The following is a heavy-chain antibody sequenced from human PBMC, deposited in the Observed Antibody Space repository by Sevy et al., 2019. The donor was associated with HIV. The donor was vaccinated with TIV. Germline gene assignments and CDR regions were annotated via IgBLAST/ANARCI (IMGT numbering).Heavy chain of an antibody. V-gene: IGHV1-18*04. J-gene: IGHJ4*02. Sequence: ASVKVSCKTSGYTFDNFDITWVRQAPGQGLESMGWISRHNYKTTSAQRLQDRVTLTTDTSTTTAYLELRNLRPDDTAVYYCARGVGRGNWSRPYFDSWGQGTQVTVSS. CDR1: GYTFDNFD. CDR3: ARGVGRGNWSRPYFDS. D-gene: IGHD1-1*01. CDR2: ISRHNYKT.